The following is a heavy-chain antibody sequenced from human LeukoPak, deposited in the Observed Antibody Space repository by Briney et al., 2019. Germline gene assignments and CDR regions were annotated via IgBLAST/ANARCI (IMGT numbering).Heavy chain of an antibody. Sequence: GASVKVSCKASGGTFSYYGITWVRQAPGPGLEWMGRIIPILGITKYAQKFQGRVTITADRSTSTAYRELSSLRSEDTAVYYGARDEDYYGMDVWGQGATVTVSS. J-gene: IGHJ6*02. CDR2: IIPILGIT. V-gene: IGHV1-69*04. CDR3: ARDEDYYGMDV. CDR1: GGTFSYYG.